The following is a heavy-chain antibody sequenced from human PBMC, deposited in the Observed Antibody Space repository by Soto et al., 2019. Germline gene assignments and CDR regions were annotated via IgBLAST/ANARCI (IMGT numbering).Heavy chain of an antibody. Sequence: KPSETLSLTCSFSGDSVTSHYLTWIRQSPEKGLEWIGYMHYTGFSHYNPSLKSRLTISVDRSKNQFALQLTSVTVADTGLYYCARHGQAVALIYLDYWGQGALVTVSS. CDR2: MHYTGFS. V-gene: IGHV4-59*08. CDR3: ARHGQAVALIYLDY. D-gene: IGHD6-19*01. J-gene: IGHJ4*02. CDR1: GDSVTSHY.